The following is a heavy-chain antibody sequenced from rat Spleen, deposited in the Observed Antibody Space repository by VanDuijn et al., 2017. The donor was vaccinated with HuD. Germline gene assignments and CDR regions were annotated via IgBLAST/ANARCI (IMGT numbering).Heavy chain of an antibody. V-gene: IGHV5-7*01. Sequence: EVQLVESGGGLVQPGRSLKLSCAASGFTFSDYNMAWVRQAPKKGLEWVATISYDGSSTYYRDSVKGRFTISRDNAKSTLYLQMDSLRSEDTATYCCARPYYSSYIYGVMDAWGQGASVTVSS. CDR1: GFTFSDYN. J-gene: IGHJ4*01. D-gene: IGHD1-2*01. CDR2: ISYDGSST. CDR3: ARPYYSSYIYGVMDA.